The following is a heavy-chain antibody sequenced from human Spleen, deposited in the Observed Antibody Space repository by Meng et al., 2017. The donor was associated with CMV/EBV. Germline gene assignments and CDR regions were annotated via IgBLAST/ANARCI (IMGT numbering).Heavy chain of an antibody. Sequence: GESLKISCVASGFTFSDYEIQRVRQPTGEGLEWVSTTGSAGFTYCPGSMKGRFTISREDAKNSLYLQMNSLRAEDTAVYYCARDGTYYDFWSGYCPYYGMDVWGQGTTITVSS. CDR1: GFTFSDYE. D-gene: IGHD3-3*01. J-gene: IGHJ6*02. V-gene: IGHV3-13*01. CDR2: TGSAGFT. CDR3: ARDGTYYDFWSGYCPYYGMDV.